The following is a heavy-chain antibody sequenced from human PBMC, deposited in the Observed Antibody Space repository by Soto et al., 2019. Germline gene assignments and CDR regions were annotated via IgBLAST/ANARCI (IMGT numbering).Heavy chain of an antibody. J-gene: IGHJ4*02. V-gene: IGHV3-30*18. CDR3: AKDPRGYSPTDLGDYFDY. D-gene: IGHD5-12*01. CDR1: GFTFSNYG. Sequence: QVQLVESGGGVVQPGRSLRLSCAASGFTFSNYGMHWVRQAPGKGLEWVAVISYDGSDKYYADSVKGRFTISRDNSKXTXFLQMNSLRPEDTAVYYCAKDPRGYSPTDLGDYFDYWGQGTLVTVSS. CDR2: ISYDGSDK.